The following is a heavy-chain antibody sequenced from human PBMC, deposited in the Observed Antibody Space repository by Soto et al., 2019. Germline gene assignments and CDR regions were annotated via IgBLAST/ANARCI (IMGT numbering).Heavy chain of an antibody. J-gene: IGHJ3*01. CDR1: GFTFSSYE. V-gene: IGHV3-48*03. CDR2: ISSSGSTI. Sequence: TGGSLRLSCAASGFTFSSYEMNWVRQAPGKGLEWVSYISSSGSTIYYADSVKGRFTISRDNAKNSLYLQMNSLRAEDTAVYYCARGGITMIVVARALFWGQGTMVTVSS. D-gene: IGHD3-22*01. CDR3: ARGGITMIVVARALF.